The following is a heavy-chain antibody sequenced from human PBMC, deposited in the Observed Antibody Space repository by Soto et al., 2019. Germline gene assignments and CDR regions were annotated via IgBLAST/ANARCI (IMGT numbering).Heavy chain of an antibody. V-gene: IGHV3-74*01. CDR3: ARHGMDV. J-gene: IGHJ6*02. Sequence: ETQLVESGGGLVQPGGSLRLSCAASGLTFSSNWMHWVRQAPGKGLVWVSHISSDGSSTNYADSVKGRFTISRDNAKNTLYLQMTSLRAEDTAVYYCARHGMDVWGQGTTVTVSS. CDR2: ISSDGSST. CDR1: GLTFSSNW.